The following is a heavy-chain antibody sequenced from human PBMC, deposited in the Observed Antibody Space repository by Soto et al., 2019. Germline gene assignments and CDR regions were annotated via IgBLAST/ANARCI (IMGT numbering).Heavy chain of an antibody. V-gene: IGHV3-23*01. CDR1: GFTFSNYA. CDR3: AKARSSCGSCLNY. J-gene: IGHJ4*02. D-gene: IGHD2-15*01. Sequence: EVQLLESGGGLVQPGGSLRLSCAASGFTFSNYAMSWVRQAPGKGLVWVSGITGSGDSTFSADSVKGRFTISRDNSKNTLYLQMNSLRDEDTAVYYCAKARSSCGSCLNYWGQGTLVTVSS. CDR2: ITGSGDST.